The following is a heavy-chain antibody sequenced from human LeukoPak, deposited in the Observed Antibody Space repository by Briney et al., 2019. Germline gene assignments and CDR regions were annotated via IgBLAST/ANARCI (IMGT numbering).Heavy chain of an antibody. CDR2: IYYSGST. V-gene: IGHV4-39*01. J-gene: IGHJ4*02. CDR3: ARHSLRTGRPTFDY. Sequence: PSETLSLTCTVSGGSISSSSYYWGWIRQPPGKGLEWIGSIYYSGSTYYNPSLKSRVTISVDTSKNQFSLKLSSVTAADTAVYYCARHSLRTGRPTFDYWGQGTLVTVSS. CDR1: GGSISSSSYY.